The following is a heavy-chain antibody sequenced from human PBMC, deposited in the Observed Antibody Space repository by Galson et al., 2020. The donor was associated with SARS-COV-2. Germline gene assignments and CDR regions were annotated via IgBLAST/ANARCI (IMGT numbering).Heavy chain of an antibody. V-gene: IGHV3-23*01. CDR3: AKFGRVTRNWFDP. D-gene: IGHD2-21*02. Sequence: GESLKISCAASGFTFSSYAMSWVRQAPGKGLEWVSAISGSGGSTYYADSVKGRFTISRDNSKNTLYLQMNSLRAEDTAVYYCAKFGRVTRNWFDPWGQGTLVTVSS. J-gene: IGHJ5*02. CDR2: ISGSGGST. CDR1: GFTFSSYA.